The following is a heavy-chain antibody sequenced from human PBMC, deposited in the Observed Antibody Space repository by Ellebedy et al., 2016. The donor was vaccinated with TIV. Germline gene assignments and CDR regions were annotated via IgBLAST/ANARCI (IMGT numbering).Heavy chain of an antibody. Sequence: GESLKISCEASGFIFSNHDIQWFRQVSGKGLQWVSGIGTGGDTYYLESVKGRFTISRENAKSSLHLQMNNLRADDTALYFCARASSGWTRDSVAGDWNVDVWGRGTLVTVSS. CDR1: GFIFSNHD. V-gene: IGHV3-13*01. CDR3: ARASSGWTRDSVAGDWNVDV. CDR2: IGTGGDT. J-gene: IGHJ2*01. D-gene: IGHD6-19*01.